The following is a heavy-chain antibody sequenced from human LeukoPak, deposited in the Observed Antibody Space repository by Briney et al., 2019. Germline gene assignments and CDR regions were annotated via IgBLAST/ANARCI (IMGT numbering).Heavy chain of an antibody. CDR2: INPNSGGT. D-gene: IGHD6-13*01. J-gene: IGHJ4*02. CDR3: ARGGSTPSSSWYD. CDR1: GYTFTVYY. Sequence: ASVGVSYRASGYTFTVYYMQWVRQAPGQGGEGRGGINPNSGGTNSAQKFQGRVTMTRDTSISTAYMELSRLRSDDTAVYYCARGGSTPSSSWYDWGQGTLVTVSS. V-gene: IGHV1-2*02.